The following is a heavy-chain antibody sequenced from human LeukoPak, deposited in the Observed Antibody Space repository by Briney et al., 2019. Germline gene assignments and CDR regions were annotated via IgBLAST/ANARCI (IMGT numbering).Heavy chain of an antibody. CDR3: ARLSGDITVFDL. CDR1: GFTFDDYG. D-gene: IGHD1-20*01. V-gene: IGHV3-20*04. CDR2: INWNGGST. Sequence: PGGSLRLSCAASGFTFDDYGMSWVRQAPGKGLEWVSGINWNGGSTGYADSVKGRFTISRDNAKNSLYLQMNSLRADDTAVYYCARLSGDITVFDLWGQGTLVTVSS. J-gene: IGHJ4*02.